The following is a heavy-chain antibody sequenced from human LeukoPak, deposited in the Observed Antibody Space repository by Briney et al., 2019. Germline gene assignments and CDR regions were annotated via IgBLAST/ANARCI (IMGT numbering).Heavy chain of an antibody. CDR2: IKSDGITT. V-gene: IGHV3-74*01. Sequence: GGSLRLSCAASGFTFSTSWMHWVRRVPGKGLLWVARIKSDGITTTYADSVKGRFTISRDNAKNTLYLQMNSLRAEDTAVYYCLRDEFSGPHRYWGQGTLVSVSS. D-gene: IGHD5-12*01. CDR1: GFTFSTSW. CDR3: LRDEFSGPHRY. J-gene: IGHJ4*02.